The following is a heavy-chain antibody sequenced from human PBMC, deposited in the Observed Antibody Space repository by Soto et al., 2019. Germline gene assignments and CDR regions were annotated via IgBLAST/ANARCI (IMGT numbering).Heavy chain of an antibody. CDR3: ARAPPLAPFAFDY. Sequence: PGGSLRLSCAASGFTFSDYYMSWIRQAPGKGLEWVSYISSSGSTIYYADSVKGRFTISRDNAKNSLYLQMNSLRAEDTAVYYCARAPPLAPFAFDYWGQGTLVTVSS. CDR2: ISSSGSTI. J-gene: IGHJ4*02. CDR1: GFTFSDYY. V-gene: IGHV3-11*01.